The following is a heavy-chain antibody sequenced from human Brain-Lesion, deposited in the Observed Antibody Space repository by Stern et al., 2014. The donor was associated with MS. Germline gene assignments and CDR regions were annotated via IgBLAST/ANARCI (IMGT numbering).Heavy chain of an antibody. CDR3: TRDCGNGSCSLPYYYYGMDV. J-gene: IGHJ6*02. CDR1: GFTFSTYW. CDR2: IKQDGSEE. Sequence: VQLVESGGGLVQPGGSLRLSCAASGFTFSTYWMRWVRQAPGKGLEWVANIKQDGSEEYYVDSVKGRFTISRDNAKRSLYLQMNSLRAEDTAVYYCTRDCGNGSCSLPYYYYGMDVWGQGTAVTVSS. V-gene: IGHV3-7*01. D-gene: IGHD2-15*01.